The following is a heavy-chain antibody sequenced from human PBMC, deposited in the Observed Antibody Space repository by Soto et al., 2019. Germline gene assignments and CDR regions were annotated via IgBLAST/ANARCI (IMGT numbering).Heavy chain of an antibody. CDR2: ISWNSGSI. D-gene: IGHD3-22*01. CDR3: AKALGYYDSSGYYYGDYFDY. V-gene: IGHV3-9*01. CDR1: GFTFDDYA. Sequence: EVQLLESGGGLVQPGGSLRLSCAASGFTFDDYAMHWVRQAPGKGLEWVSGISWNSGSIGYADSVKGRFTISRDNAKNSLYLQMNSLRAEDTALYYCAKALGYYDSSGYYYGDYFDYWGQGTLVTVSS. J-gene: IGHJ4*02.